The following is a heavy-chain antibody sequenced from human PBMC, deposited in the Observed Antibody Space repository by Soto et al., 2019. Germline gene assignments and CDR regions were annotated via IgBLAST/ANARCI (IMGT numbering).Heavy chain of an antibody. Sequence: PLETLSLTCAVSGGSISSSNWWSWVRQPPGKGLEWIGEIYHSGSTNYNPSLKSRVTISVDKSKNQFSLKLSSVTAADTAVYYCASVRGGYYYAMDVWGQGTTVT. CDR1: GGSISSSNW. J-gene: IGHJ6*02. CDR2: IYHSGST. D-gene: IGHD3-10*02. V-gene: IGHV4-4*02. CDR3: ASVRGGYYYAMDV.